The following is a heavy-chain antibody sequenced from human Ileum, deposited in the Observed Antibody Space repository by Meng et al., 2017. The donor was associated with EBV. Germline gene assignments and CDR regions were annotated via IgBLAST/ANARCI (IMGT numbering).Heavy chain of an antibody. D-gene: IGHD5-24*01. J-gene: IGHJ4*02. CDR1: GGSISSSYW. V-gene: IGHV4-4*02. Sequence: QLQESGPGLVKPSGTLSLPCVVSGGSISSSYWWTWVRQSPGKGLEWIGEMYHSGTTNYNPSLKSRVTISMGKSNNQLSLKLNSVTAADTAVYYCATQESRDGHNPYWGQGTLGTVAS. CDR2: MYHSGTT. CDR3: ATQESRDGHNPY.